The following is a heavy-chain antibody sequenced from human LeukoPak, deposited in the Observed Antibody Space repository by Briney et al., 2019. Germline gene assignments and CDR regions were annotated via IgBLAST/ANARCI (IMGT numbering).Heavy chain of an antibody. V-gene: IGHV1-69*13. J-gene: IGHJ4*02. CDR1: GGTFSSYA. CDR3: ARGGSIYGDYIDY. D-gene: IGHD4-17*01. Sequence: GASVKVSCKASGGTFSSYAISRVRQAPGQGLEWMGGIIPIFGTANYAQKFQGRVTITADESTSTAYMELSSLRSEDTAVYYCARGGSIYGDYIDYWGQGTLVTVSS. CDR2: IIPIFGTA.